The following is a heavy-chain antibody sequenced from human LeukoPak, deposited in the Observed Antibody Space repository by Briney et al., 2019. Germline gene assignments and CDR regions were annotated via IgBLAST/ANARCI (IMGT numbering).Heavy chain of an antibody. CDR1: GFTFSTSW. V-gene: IGHV3-7*01. D-gene: IGHD3-3*01. J-gene: IGHJ4*02. CDR2: IKQDGSEK. CDR3: ARAQSGFWSGYCFDY. Sequence: GGSLRLSRAASGFTFSTSWMTWVRQAPGKGLEWVANIKQDGSEKYYVDSVKGRFAVSRDNAKNSLYLQMNSLRAEDTAVYYCARAQSGFWSGYCFDYWGQGTLVTVSS.